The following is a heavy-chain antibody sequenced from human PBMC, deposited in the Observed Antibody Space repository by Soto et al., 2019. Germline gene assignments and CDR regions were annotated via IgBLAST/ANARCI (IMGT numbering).Heavy chain of an antibody. CDR3: ARAKAVVIAALDI. CDR1: GFMFNNSA. V-gene: IGHV3-23*01. D-gene: IGHD2-21*01. CDR2: VSDNGGSRGGT. J-gene: IGHJ3*02. Sequence: GGSLRLSCKAYGFMFNNSAMTWVRQAPGQGLQWVASVSDNGGSRGGTYYADSVKGRFTISRDNSKNTLYLQLDSLTGADTAVYYCARAKAVVIAALDIWGQGTMVT.